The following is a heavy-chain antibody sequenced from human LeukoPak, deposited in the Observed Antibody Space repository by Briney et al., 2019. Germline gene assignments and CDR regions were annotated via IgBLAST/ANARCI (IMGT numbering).Heavy chain of an antibody. Sequence: ASVKVSCKASGYTLTNYYMHWVRQAPGQGLEWMGIINPSSGSTRYSQKFQGRVALTRDTSTSTLYMELSSLRSEDTAVYYCARVFGAYDSFILPITHDHGDYLDFWGQGTLVTVSS. CDR3: ARVFGAYDSFILPITHDHGDYLDF. CDR1: GYTLTNYY. D-gene: IGHD5-12*01. J-gene: IGHJ4*02. CDR2: INPSSGST. V-gene: IGHV1-46*01.